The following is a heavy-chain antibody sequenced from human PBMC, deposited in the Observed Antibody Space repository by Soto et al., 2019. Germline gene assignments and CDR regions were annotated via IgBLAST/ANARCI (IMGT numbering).Heavy chain of an antibody. CDR2: ISYDGSNK. CDR1: GFTFSSYG. Sequence: VQLLESGGGVVQPGRSLRLSCAASGFTFSSYGMHWVRQAPGKGLEWVAVISYDGSNKYYADSVKGRFTISRDNSKNTLYLQMNSLRAEDTAVYYCAPWFGAFDYWGQGTLVTVSS. J-gene: IGHJ4*02. D-gene: IGHD3-10*01. V-gene: IGHV3-30*03. CDR3: APWFGAFDY.